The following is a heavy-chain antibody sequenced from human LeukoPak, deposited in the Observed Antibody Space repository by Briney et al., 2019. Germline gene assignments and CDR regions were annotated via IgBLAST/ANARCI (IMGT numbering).Heavy chain of an antibody. CDR1: GGSISSYY. CDR3: ARHFPSYYYSMDV. V-gene: IGHV4-59*08. Sequence: SETLSLTCTVSGGSISSYYWSWIRQPPGKGLEWIGYIYYSGSTNYNPSLKSRVTISVDTSKNQFSLKLSSVTAADTAVYYCARHFPSYYYSMDVWGQGTTVTVSS. CDR2: IYYSGST. J-gene: IGHJ6*02.